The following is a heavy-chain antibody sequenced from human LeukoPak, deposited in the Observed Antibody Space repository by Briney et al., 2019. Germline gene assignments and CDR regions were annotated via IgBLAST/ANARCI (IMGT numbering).Heavy chain of an antibody. CDR2: IGTAGDA. V-gene: IGHV3-13*01. D-gene: IGHD4-17*01. CDR1: GFTFSSYD. Sequence: GGSLRLSCAASGFTFSSYDMHWVRQATGKGLEWVPAIGTAGDAYYPGSVKGRFTISRENAKNSLYLQMNSLRAGDTAVYYCARGRYDYGDSYDYWGQGTLVTVSS. J-gene: IGHJ4*02. CDR3: ARGRYDYGDSYDY.